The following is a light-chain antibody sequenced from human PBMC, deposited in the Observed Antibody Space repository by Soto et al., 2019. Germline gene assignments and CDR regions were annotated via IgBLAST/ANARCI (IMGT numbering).Light chain of an antibody. V-gene: IGKV3-20*01. CDR1: QIVSSSY. Sequence: IVLTQSPVTLSLAPGEIATLSCRASQIVSSSYLAWYQQKPGQAPRLLIYGASSRATGIPDRFSGSGSGTDFTLTISRLEPEDFAVYYCQQYGSSPRTFGQGTKVDIK. CDR3: QQYGSSPRT. J-gene: IGKJ1*01. CDR2: GAS.